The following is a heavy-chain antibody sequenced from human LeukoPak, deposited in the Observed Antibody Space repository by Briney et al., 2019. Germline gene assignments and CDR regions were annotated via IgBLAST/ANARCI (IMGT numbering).Heavy chain of an antibody. CDR1: GFTFTSSA. D-gene: IGHD6-19*01. CDR2: IVVGSGNT. V-gene: IGHV1-58*02. Sequence: SVKVSCKASGFTFTSSAMQWVRQARGQRLEWIGWIVVGSGNTNYAQKFQERVTITRDMSTSTAYMELSRLRSDDTAVYYCARVQTGYSSGWYDSPFDYWGQGTLVTVSS. CDR3: ARVQTGYSSGWYDSPFDY. J-gene: IGHJ4*02.